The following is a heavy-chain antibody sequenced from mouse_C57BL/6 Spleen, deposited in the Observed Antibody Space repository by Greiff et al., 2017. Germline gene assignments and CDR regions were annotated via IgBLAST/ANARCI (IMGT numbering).Heavy chain of an antibody. CDR1: GYSITSGYD. CDR3: ARDSYDGYYWFAY. CDR2: ISYSGST. J-gene: IGHJ3*01. D-gene: IGHD2-3*01. Sequence: EVQGVESGPGMVKPSQSLSLTCTVTGYSITSGYDWHWIRHFPGNKLEWMGYISYSGSTNYNPSLKSRISITHDTSKNHFFLKLNSVTTEDTATYYCARDSYDGYYWFAYWGQGTLVTVSA. V-gene: IGHV3-1*01.